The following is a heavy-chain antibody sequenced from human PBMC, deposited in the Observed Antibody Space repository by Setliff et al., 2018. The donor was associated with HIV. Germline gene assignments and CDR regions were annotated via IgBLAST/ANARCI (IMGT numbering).Heavy chain of an antibody. CDR1: GGSFSGNY. J-gene: IGHJ4*02. D-gene: IGHD3-22*01. V-gene: IGHV4-34*01. CDR3: ARVRAYYYDSRGYPDY. CDR2: INYSGTT. Sequence: SETLSLTCAIYGGSFSGNYWSWIRQPPGKGLEWIGEINYSGTTNHNPFLKSRVTISVDASKNTLYLQMNSLRAEDTAVYYCARVRAYYYDSRGYPDYWGQGTLVTVSS.